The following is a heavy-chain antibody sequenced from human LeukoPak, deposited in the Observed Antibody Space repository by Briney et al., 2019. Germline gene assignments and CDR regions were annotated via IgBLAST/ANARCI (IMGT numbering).Heavy chain of an antibody. CDR3: ARPVIPNAYQGTYYMDV. V-gene: IGHV3-30*02. D-gene: IGHD3-16*01. J-gene: IGHJ6*03. CDR2: IRHDESKT. CDR1: GFTFSSYG. Sequence: GGSLRLSCAASGFTFSSYGMHWVRQAPGEGLEWVAYIRHDESKTFYADSVKGRFTISRDISKSSLYLQMSSLRAEDTALYYCARPVIPNAYQGTYYMDVWGKGTTVTVSS.